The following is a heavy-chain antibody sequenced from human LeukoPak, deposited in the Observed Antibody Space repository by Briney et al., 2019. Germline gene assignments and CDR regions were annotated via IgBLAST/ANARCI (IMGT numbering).Heavy chain of an antibody. Sequence: GGPLRLSCAASGFTFSSYGMHWVRQAPGKGLEWVAVIWYDGSNKYYADSVKGRFTISRDNSKNTLYLQMNSLRAEDTAVYYCAKDEYCSSTSCYAVDYWGQGTLVTVSS. D-gene: IGHD2-2*01. CDR2: IWYDGSNK. V-gene: IGHV3-33*06. CDR3: AKDEYCSSTSCYAVDY. CDR1: GFTFSSYG. J-gene: IGHJ4*02.